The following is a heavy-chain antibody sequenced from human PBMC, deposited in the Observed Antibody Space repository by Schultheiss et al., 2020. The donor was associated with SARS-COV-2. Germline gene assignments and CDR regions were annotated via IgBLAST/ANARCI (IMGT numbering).Heavy chain of an antibody. CDR2: ISGSGGST. CDR3: AKSTPCSSTSCYGALFDY. V-gene: IGHV3-23*01. J-gene: IGHJ4*02. CDR1: GFTFSSYA. Sequence: GGSLRLSCAASGFTFSSYAMSWVRQAPGKGLEWVSAISGSGGSTYYADSVKGRFTISRHNSKNTLYLQMNSLRAEDTAVYYCAKSTPCSSTSCYGALFDYWGQGTLVTVSS. D-gene: IGHD2-2*01.